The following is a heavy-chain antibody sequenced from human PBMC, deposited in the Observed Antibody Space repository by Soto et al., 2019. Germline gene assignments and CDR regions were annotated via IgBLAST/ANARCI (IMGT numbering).Heavy chain of an antibody. V-gene: IGHV4-59*01. CDR2: IYYSGST. Sequence: PSETLSLTCTVSVGSISNYYWSWIRQPPGKGLEWIGYIYYSGSTNYNPSLKSRVTISVDTSKNQFSLKLTSVTAADTAVYYCARVTVSLVWDYWGQGTLVTVSS. CDR3: ARVTVSLVWDY. D-gene: IGHD6-6*01. J-gene: IGHJ4*02. CDR1: VGSISNYY.